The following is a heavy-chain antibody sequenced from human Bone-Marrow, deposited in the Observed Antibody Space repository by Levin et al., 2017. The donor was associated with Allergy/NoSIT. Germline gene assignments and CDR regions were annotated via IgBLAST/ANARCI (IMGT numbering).Heavy chain of an antibody. CDR1: GFSFGVYA. Sequence: QAGGSLRLSCTASGFSFGVYAMSWFRQAPGKGLEWVGLIRSQPSGGTTEYAASVRGRFAISKDDSMSIAYLQMNSLKTEDTAVYYCARAIWDVTGHYFDYWGQGTLVTVSS. CDR3: ARAIWDVTGHYFDY. J-gene: IGHJ4*02. CDR2: IRSQPSGGTT. V-gene: IGHV3-49*03. D-gene: IGHD1-20*01.